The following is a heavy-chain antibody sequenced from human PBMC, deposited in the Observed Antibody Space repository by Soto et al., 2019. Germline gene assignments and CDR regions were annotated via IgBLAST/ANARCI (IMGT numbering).Heavy chain of an antibody. CDR3: ASPTRYPEYYFDY. J-gene: IGHJ4*02. D-gene: IGHD3-16*02. V-gene: IGHV1-69*13. CDR2: IIPIFGTA. CDR1: GGTFSSYA. Sequence: SVKVSCKASGGTFSSYAMSWVRQAPGQGLEWMGGIIPIFGTANYAQKFQGRVTITADESTSTAYMELSSLRSEDTAVYYCASPTRYPEYYFDYWGQGTLVTVSS.